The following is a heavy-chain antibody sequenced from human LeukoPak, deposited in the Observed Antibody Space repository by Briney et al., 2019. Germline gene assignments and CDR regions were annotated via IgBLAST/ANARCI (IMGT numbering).Heavy chain of an antibody. CDR2: ISSSGSTI. D-gene: IGHD2-2*02. V-gene: IGHV3-11*04. Sequence: GGSLRLSCAASGFTFSDYYMSWIRQAPGKGLEWVSYISSSGSTIYYADSVKGRFTISRDNAKNSLYLQMNSLRAEDTAVYYCARVGYCSSTSCYTGQWYAFDIWGQGTMVTVSS. CDR3: ARVGYCSSTSCYTGQWYAFDI. CDR1: GFTFSDYY. J-gene: IGHJ3*02.